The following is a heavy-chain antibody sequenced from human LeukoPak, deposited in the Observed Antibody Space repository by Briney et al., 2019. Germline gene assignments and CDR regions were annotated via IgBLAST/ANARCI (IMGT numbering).Heavy chain of an antibody. Sequence: ASVKVSCKASGYTFTSYAMHWVRQAPGQRLEWMGWINTGNGNTKYSQKFQGRVTITRDTSITTAYMELSRLRSDDTAVYYCATLYSSSWFPPDAFDIWGQGTMVTVSS. D-gene: IGHD6-13*01. CDR2: INTGNGNT. J-gene: IGHJ3*02. CDR1: GYTFTSYA. V-gene: IGHV1-3*04. CDR3: ATLYSSSWFPPDAFDI.